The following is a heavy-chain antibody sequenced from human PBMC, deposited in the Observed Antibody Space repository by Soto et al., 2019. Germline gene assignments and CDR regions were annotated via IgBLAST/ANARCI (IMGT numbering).Heavy chain of an antibody. CDR3: ARDHDSSGYSPTKFDY. D-gene: IGHD3-22*01. Sequence: GGSLRLSCAASGFTFSSYAMHWVRQAPGKGLEWVAVISYDGSNKYYADSVKGRFTISRDNSKNTLYLQMNSLRAEDTAVYYCARDHDSSGYSPTKFDYWGQGTLVTV. J-gene: IGHJ4*02. CDR1: GFTFSSYA. V-gene: IGHV3-30-3*01. CDR2: ISYDGSNK.